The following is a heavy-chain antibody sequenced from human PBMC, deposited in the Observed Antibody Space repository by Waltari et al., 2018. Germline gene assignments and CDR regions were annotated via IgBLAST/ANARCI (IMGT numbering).Heavy chain of an antibody. CDR1: GGSISSGSYY. V-gene: IGHV4-61*02. CDR3: ARGNTPAAYAFDI. CDR2: IYTSGST. J-gene: IGHJ3*02. D-gene: IGHD2-2*01. Sequence: QVQLQESGPGLVKPSQTLSLTCTVSGGSISSGSYYWSWIRQPAGKGLEWIGRIYTSGSTTFNPSLKSRVTISVDTSKNQFSLKLSSVTAADTAVYYCARGNTPAAYAFDIWGQGTMVTVSS.